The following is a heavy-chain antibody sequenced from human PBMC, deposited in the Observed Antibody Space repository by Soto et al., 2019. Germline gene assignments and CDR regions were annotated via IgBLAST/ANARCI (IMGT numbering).Heavy chain of an antibody. D-gene: IGHD6-19*01. J-gene: IGHJ6*02. CDR1: GFTFSSYG. CDR3: AKDIGSQASETLSSSGWFKVNYYYYGMDV. CDR2: ISYDGSNK. Sequence: QVQLVESGGGVVQPGRSLRLSCAASGFTFSSYGMHWVRQAPGKGLEWVAVISYDGSNKYYADSVKGRFTISRDTSKNSLYLQMNSLRAEDTAVYYCAKDIGSQASETLSSSGWFKVNYYYYGMDVWGQGTTVTVSS. V-gene: IGHV3-30*18.